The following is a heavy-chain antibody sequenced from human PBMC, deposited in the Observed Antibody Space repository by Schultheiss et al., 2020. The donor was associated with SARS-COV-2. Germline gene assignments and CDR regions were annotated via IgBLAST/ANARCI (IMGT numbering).Heavy chain of an antibody. CDR3: AKEGGGTRGFDP. D-gene: IGHD1-26*01. CDR1: GFTFSSYW. CDR2: INSDGSST. J-gene: IGHJ5*02. Sequence: GGSLRLSCAASGFTFSSYWMHWVRQAPGKGLVWVSRINSDGSSTSYADSVKGRFTISRDNAKNSLYLQMNSLRAEDTALYYCAKEGGGTRGFDPWGQGTLVTVSS. V-gene: IGHV3-74*01.